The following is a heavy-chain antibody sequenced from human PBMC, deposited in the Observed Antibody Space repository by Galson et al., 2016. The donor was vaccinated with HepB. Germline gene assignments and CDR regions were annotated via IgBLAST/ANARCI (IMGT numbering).Heavy chain of an antibody. CDR3: ATDRGYSAYSCFDF. Sequence: SLRLSCAASGFPFNLHAMNWVRQPPGKGLEWVSVVNPSGGNTYYADSVRGRFTISRDNARNTVFLQMDNLRAEDTAIYYCATDRGYSAYSCFDFWGQGALVTVSS. CDR1: GFPFNLHA. CDR2: VNPSGGNT. D-gene: IGHD5-12*01. V-gene: IGHV3-23*01. J-gene: IGHJ4*02.